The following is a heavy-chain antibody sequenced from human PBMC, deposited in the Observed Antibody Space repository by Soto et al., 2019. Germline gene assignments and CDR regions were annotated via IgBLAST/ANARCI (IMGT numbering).Heavy chain of an antibody. CDR3: ARSANGDHDAFDI. CDR1: GCTFSSYA. Sequence: ASVKVSCKASGCTFSSYAISWVRQAPGQGLEWMGGIIPIFGTANYAQKFQGRVTITADESTSTAYMELSSLRSEDTAVYYCARSANGDHDAFDIWGQGTMVTVSS. J-gene: IGHJ3*02. CDR2: IIPIFGTA. D-gene: IGHD2-21*02. V-gene: IGHV1-69*13.